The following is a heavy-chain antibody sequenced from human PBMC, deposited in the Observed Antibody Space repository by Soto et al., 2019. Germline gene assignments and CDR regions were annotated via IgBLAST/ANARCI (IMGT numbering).Heavy chain of an antibody. CDR1: GGSFSGYY. D-gene: IGHD6-13*01. J-gene: IGHJ4*02. CDR2: INHSGST. CDR3: ARIAAAGTAKFAY. Sequence: SETLSLTCAVYGGSFSGYYWSWIRQPPGKGLEWIGEINHSGSTNYNPSLKSRVTISVDTSKNQFSLKLSSVTAADTAVYYCARIAAAGTAKFAYWGQGTLVTVSS. V-gene: IGHV4-34*01.